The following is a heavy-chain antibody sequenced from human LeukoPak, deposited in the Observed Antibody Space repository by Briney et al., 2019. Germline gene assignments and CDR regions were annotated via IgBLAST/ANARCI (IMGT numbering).Heavy chain of an antibody. CDR1: GYTFTSYD. CDR3: AGRPGIAVADNWFDP. CDR2: MNPNSGNT. Sequence: ASVKGSCTASGYTFTSYDINWVRQATGPGLEWMGWMNPNSGNTSYAQKFQGRVTMTRNTSISTAYMELSSLRSEDTAVYYCAGRPGIAVADNWFDPWGQGTLVTVSS. V-gene: IGHV1-8*01. D-gene: IGHD6-19*01. J-gene: IGHJ5*02.